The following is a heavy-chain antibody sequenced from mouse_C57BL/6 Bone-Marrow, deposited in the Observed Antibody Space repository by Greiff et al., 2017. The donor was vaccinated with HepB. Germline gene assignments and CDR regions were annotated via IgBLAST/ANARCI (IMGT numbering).Heavy chain of an antibody. CDR1: GYTFTDYY. CDR3: ARFYGNYGGFMTMDY. CDR2: INPNNGGT. J-gene: IGHJ4*01. Sequence: VQLQQSGPELVKPGASVKISCKASGYTFTDYYMNWVKQSHGKSLEWIGDINPNNGGTSYNQKFKGKATLTVDKSSSTAYMELRSLTSEDSAVYYCARFYGNYGGFMTMDYWGQGTSVTVSS. V-gene: IGHV1-26*01. D-gene: IGHD2-1*01.